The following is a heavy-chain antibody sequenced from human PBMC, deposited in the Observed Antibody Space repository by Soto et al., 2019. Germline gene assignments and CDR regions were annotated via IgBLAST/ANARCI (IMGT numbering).Heavy chain of an antibody. CDR2: ISAGGGST. V-gene: IGHV3-23*01. CDR3: AKDQSQGGWDY. CDR1: GFTFSHYA. Sequence: EVQRLESGGGLVQPGGSLRLSCAASGFTFSHYAMTWVRQAPGKGLEWVSTISAGGGSTYYADSVKGRFTISRDNSENTLYLQMNSLRAVDTAVYYCAKDQSQGGWDYRGRGTLVTVSS. J-gene: IGHJ4*02. D-gene: IGHD6-19*01.